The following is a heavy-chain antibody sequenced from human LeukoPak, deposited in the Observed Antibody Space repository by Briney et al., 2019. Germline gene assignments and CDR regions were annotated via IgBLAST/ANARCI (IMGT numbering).Heavy chain of an antibody. V-gene: IGHV3-7*01. CDR3: ARDLSSSWYGLDY. J-gene: IGHJ4*02. CDR2: IKQDGSEK. D-gene: IGHD6-13*01. Sequence: PGGSLRLSCAASGFTFSSYWMSWVRQAPGKGLEWVANIKQDGSEKYYEDSVKGRFTISRDNAKNSLYLQMNSLRAEDTAVYYCARDLSSSWYGLDYWGQGTLVTVSS. CDR1: GFTFSSYW.